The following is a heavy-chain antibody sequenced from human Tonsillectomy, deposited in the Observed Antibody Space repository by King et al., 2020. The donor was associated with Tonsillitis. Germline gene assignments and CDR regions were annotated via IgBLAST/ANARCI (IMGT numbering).Heavy chain of an antibody. CDR3: TTKHLAAARTSDY. J-gene: IGHJ4*02. D-gene: IGHD6-25*01. CDR2: IKSKTDGGTT. Sequence: VQLVESGGGLVKPGWSLRLSCAASGFTFSNAWMNWVRQAPGKGLEWVGRIKSKTDGGTTDYAAPVKGRFSISRDDSKNTLYLQMNSLRTEDTAVYYCTTKHLAAARTSDYWGRGTLVTVSS. CDR1: GFTFSNAW. V-gene: IGHV3-15*01.